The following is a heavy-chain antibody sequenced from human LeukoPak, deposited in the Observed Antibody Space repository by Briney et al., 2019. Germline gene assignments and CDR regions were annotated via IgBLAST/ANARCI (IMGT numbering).Heavy chain of an antibody. V-gene: IGHV3-48*01. CDR3: ARRSEFGVLYYMDV. J-gene: IGHJ6*03. Sequence: PAGSLRLSCAASGFTFSTYSMNWVRQAPGKGLEWVSYISGSSGTIYYAESVKGRFTISRDNAKNSLYLQMNSLRAEDTAVYYCARRSEFGVLYYMDVWGKGTTVTVSS. CDR1: GFTFSTYS. D-gene: IGHD3-16*01. CDR2: ISGSSGTI.